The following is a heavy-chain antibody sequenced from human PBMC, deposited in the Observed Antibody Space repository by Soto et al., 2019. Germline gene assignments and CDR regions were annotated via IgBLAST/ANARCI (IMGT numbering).Heavy chain of an antibody. D-gene: IGHD3-10*01. CDR2: IYYSGST. CDR1: GGSISSYY. V-gene: IGHV4-59*01. Sequence: SETLSLTCTVSGGSISSYYWSWIRQPPGKGLEWIGYIYYSGSTNYNPSLKSRVTISVDTSKNQFSLKLSSVTAADTAMYYCARALRGVTTYYYMDVWGKGTTVTVSS. J-gene: IGHJ6*03. CDR3: ARALRGVTTYYYMDV.